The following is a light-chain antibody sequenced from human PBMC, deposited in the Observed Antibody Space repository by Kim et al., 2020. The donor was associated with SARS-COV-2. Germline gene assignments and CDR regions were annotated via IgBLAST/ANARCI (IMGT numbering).Light chain of an antibody. Sequence: SPGATASLSGRRRHSVSHHATWYQQNPAQAPRLLTSAASPRATAIPARSSGSGSGPDFTLTISTLQSEVLAVYHCQQYDDWPPWTFGQGTKVDIK. CDR2: AAS. V-gene: IGKV3-15*01. CDR1: HSVSHH. J-gene: IGKJ1*01. CDR3: QQYDDWPPWT.